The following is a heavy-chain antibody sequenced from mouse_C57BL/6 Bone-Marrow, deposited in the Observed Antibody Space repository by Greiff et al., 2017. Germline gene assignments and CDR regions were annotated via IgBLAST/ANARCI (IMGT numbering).Heavy chain of an antibody. CDR2: ISDGGSYT. Sequence: EVQLVESGGGLVKPGGSLKLSCAASGFTFSSYAMSWVRQTPEKRLEWVATISDGGSYTYYPDNVKGRFTISRDNAKKHLYLQMSHLKSEDTAMYYCSSEEFTTVVATYAIDYWGQGTSVTVSS. J-gene: IGHJ4*01. CDR3: SSEEFTTVVATYAIDY. V-gene: IGHV5-4*01. CDR1: GFTFSSYA. D-gene: IGHD1-1*01.